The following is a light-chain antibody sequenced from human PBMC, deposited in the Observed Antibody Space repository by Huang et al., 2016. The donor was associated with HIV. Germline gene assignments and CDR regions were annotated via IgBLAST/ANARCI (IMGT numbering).Light chain of an antibody. CDR2: DAS. CDR3: QQFNHLPLT. V-gene: IGKV1-33*01. J-gene: IGKJ4*01. Sequence: DIQMTQSPSSLSASVGDRVTITCQASQDISNYLNWYQQKPGKAPKLLIYDASNFETGVPSRCSGNGYGTHFTFTISSLQPEDVATYYCQQFNHLPLTFGGGTKVEIK. CDR1: QDISNY.